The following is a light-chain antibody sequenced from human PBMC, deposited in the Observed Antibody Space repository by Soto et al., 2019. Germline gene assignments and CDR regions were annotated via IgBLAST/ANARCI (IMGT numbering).Light chain of an antibody. Sequence: QSVLTQPPSVSAAPGQKVTISCSGSSSNIGNNYVSWYQQLPGTAPKPLIYDNNKRPSGIPDRFSGSKSGTSATLGITGLQTGDEADYYCGTWDSSLSALFGTGTKGTVL. CDR3: GTWDSSLSAL. J-gene: IGLJ1*01. CDR1: SSNIGNNY. V-gene: IGLV1-51*01. CDR2: DNN.